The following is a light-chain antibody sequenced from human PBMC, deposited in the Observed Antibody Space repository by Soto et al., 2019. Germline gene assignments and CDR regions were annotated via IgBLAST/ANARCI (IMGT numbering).Light chain of an antibody. V-gene: IGLV1-40*01. CDR2: GNS. Sequence: QSALTQPPSVYGAPGQRVTISCTGSSSNIGAGYDVHWYQRLPGTAPKLVIYGNSNRPSGVPDRFSGSKSGTSASLAITGLQAEDEADYYCQSYDSSLSGSRVFGGGTKLTVL. CDR1: SSNIGAGYD. CDR3: QSYDSSLSGSRV. J-gene: IGLJ2*01.